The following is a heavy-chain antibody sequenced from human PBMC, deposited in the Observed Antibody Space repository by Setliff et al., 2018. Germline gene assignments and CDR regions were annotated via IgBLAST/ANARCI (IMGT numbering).Heavy chain of an antibody. Sequence: GASVKVSCKVSGSTVTESSMHWVRQAPGKGLEWMGGFDPEDGERIYAQHFQGRLTMTEDTSTDTAYMQLSSLGSEDTAVYYCVREGVDSRSSTDYRYYMDVWGKGTTVTVSS. CDR3: VREGVDSRSSTDYRYYMDV. D-gene: IGHD3-22*01. J-gene: IGHJ6*03. CDR2: FDPEDGER. V-gene: IGHV1-24*01. CDR1: GSTVTESS.